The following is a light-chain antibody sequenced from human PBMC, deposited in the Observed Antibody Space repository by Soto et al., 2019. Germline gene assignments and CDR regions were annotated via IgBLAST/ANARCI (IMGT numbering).Light chain of an antibody. Sequence: EVVLTQSPATLSLSPGDRATLSCRASQSVNNFLAWYQQKPGQTPRLLIYDASKRATGIPGRFSGSGSGTDFTLTISSLEPEEFAVYYCQQRSNWPPALSLGGGTKVDIK. CDR1: QSVNNF. V-gene: IGKV3-11*01. CDR3: QQRSNWPPALS. CDR2: DAS. J-gene: IGKJ4*01.